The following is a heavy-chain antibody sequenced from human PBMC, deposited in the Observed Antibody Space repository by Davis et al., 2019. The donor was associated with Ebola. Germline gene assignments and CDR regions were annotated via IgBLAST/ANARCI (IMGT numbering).Heavy chain of an antibody. CDR3: GRDGVRGYCNSGSCYHLF. D-gene: IGHD2-15*01. V-gene: IGHV1-18*01. J-gene: IGHJ3*01. Sequence: SVKVSCKASGYSFTSYGISWVRQAPGQAPEWMGWINTSNGNTHYAQKFQGRVTMSVDRSTTTAYMEMGRLRSDDTAVYYCGRDGVRGYCNSGSCYHLFWGQGTMVTVSS. CDR2: INTSNGNT. CDR1: GYSFTSYG.